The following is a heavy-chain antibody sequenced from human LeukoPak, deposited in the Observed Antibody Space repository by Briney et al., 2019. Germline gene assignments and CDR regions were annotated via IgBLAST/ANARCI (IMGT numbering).Heavy chain of an antibody. CDR3: ARDSYDSSGYYYEAVDP. J-gene: IGHJ5*02. Sequence: SVKVSCKASGGTFISYAISWVRQAPGQGLEWMGGIIPIFGTENYAQKFQGRVTITADESTSTAYMELSSLRSEDTAVYYCARDSYDSSGYYYEAVDPWGQGTLVTVSS. V-gene: IGHV1-69*13. CDR1: GGTFISYA. CDR2: IIPIFGTE. D-gene: IGHD3-22*01.